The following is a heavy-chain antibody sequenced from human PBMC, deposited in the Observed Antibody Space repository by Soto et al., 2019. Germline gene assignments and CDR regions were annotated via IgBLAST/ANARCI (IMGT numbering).Heavy chain of an antibody. Sequence: PSETLSLTCAVYGGSFSAYYWTWIRQPPGKGLEWIGEINHSGSTNYNPSLKSRVTISVDTSKNQFSLKLSSVTAADTAVYYCARGTGAAASYYYYGMDVWGQGTTVTVS. D-gene: IGHD6-13*01. V-gene: IGHV4-34*01. CDR3: ARGTGAAASYYYYGMDV. J-gene: IGHJ6*02. CDR2: INHSGST. CDR1: GGSFSAYY.